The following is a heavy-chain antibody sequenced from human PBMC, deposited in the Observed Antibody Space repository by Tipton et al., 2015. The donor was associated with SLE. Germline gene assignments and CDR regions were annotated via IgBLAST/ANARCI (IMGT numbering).Heavy chain of an antibody. CDR3: ARFRYYDLLYYFDY. CDR2: IYYSGST. CDR1: GGSISSSSYY. Sequence: TLSLTCTVSGGSISSSSYYWGWIRQPPGKGLEWIGSIYYSGSTYYNPSLKSRVTISVDTSKNQFSLKLSSVTAADTAVYYYARFRYYDLLYYFDYWGQGTLVTVSS. J-gene: IGHJ4*02. D-gene: IGHD3-3*01. V-gene: IGHV4-39*07.